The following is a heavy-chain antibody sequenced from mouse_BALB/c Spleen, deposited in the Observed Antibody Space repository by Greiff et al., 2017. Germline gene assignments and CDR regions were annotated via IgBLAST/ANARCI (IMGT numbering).Heavy chain of an antibody. V-gene: IGHV1-4*01. CDR3: ARYGSSPYAMDY. CDR1: GYTFTSYT. Sequence: QVHVKQSGAELARPGASVKMSCKASGYTFTSYTMHWVKQRPGQGLEWIGYINPSSGYTNYNQKFKDKATLTADKSSSTAYMQLSSLTSEDSAVYYCARYGSSPYAMDYWGQGTSVTVSS. J-gene: IGHJ4*01. D-gene: IGHD1-1*01. CDR2: INPSSGYT.